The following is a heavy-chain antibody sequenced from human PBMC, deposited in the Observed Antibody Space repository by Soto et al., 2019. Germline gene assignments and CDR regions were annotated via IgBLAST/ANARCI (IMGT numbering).Heavy chain of an antibody. CDR3: ASSSPHYDFWSGYSFWDAFDI. D-gene: IGHD3-3*01. V-gene: IGHV4-59*01. J-gene: IGHJ3*02. Sequence: LSLTCTVSGGSISSYYWRWIRQPPGKGLEWIGYISYSGSTNYNPSLKSRVTISVDTSKNQFSLKLSSVTAADTAVYYCASSSPHYDFWSGYSFWDAFDIWGQGTMVTVSS. CDR2: ISYSGST. CDR1: GGSISSYY.